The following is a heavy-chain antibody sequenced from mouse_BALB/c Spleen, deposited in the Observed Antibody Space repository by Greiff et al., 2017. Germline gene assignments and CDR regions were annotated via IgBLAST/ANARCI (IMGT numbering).Heavy chain of an antibody. Sequence: EVQLQQSGPGLVKPSQSLSLTCTVTGYSITSDYAWNWLRQFPGNKLEWMGYISYSGSTSYNPSLKSRISITRDTSKNQFFLQLNSVTTEDTATYYCASLKYYAMDYWGQGTSVTVSS. J-gene: IGHJ4*01. CDR2: ISYSGST. CDR1: GYSITSDYA. V-gene: IGHV3-2*02. CDR3: ASLKYYAMDY.